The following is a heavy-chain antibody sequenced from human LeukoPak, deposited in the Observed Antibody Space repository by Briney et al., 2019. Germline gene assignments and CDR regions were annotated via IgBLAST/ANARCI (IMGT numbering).Heavy chain of an antibody. Sequence: GGSLRLSCAASGFTFSSYSMNWVRPAPGKGLEWVSSISSSSSYIYYADSVKGRFTISRDNAKNSLYLQMNSLRAEDTAVYYCARGGSSYNDDSSGYYFDYWGQGTLVTVSS. J-gene: IGHJ4*02. V-gene: IGHV3-21*01. CDR2: ISSSSSYI. D-gene: IGHD3-22*01. CDR1: GFTFSSYS. CDR3: ARGGSSYNDDSSGYYFDY.